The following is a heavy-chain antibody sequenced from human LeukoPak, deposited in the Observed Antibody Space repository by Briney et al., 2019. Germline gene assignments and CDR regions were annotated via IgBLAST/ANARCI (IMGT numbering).Heavy chain of an antibody. CDR2: IYHSGST. J-gene: IGHJ4*02. CDR1: GYSISSGYY. Sequence: PSETLSPTCAVSGYSISSGYYWGWIRQPPGKGLEWIGSIYHSGSTYYNPSLKSRVTISVDTSKNQFSLKLSSVTAADTAVYYCAREDYGIDYWGRGTLVTVSS. CDR3: AREDYGIDY. V-gene: IGHV4-38-2*02. D-gene: IGHD3-16*01.